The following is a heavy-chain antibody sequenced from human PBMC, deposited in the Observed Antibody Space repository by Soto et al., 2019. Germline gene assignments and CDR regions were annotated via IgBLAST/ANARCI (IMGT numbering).Heavy chain of an antibody. V-gene: IGHV3-9*01. CDR2: ISWYSGSI. CDR1: GFTFDDYA. CDR3: ARTVTLSRYFDY. Sequence: EVQLVESGGGLVQPGRSLRLSCAASGFTFDDYAMHWVRQAPGKGLEWVSGISWYSGSIGYADSVMGRFTISRDNANNSLYLQMNSLRAEDTALYYCARTVTLSRYFDYWGQGTLVTVSS. D-gene: IGHD4-17*01. J-gene: IGHJ4*02.